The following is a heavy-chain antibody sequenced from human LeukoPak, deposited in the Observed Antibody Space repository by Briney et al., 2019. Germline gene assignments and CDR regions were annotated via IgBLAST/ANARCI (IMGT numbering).Heavy chain of an antibody. CDR2: IKQDGSKK. CDR1: GFTFSSYV. V-gene: IGHV3-7*04. J-gene: IGHJ4*02. CDR3: TRVGYIDEGIDY. D-gene: IGHD5-24*01. Sequence: GGSLRLSCAASGFTFSSYVMHWVRQAPGKGLEWVANIKQDGSKKSYVDSVKGRFTISRDNAKNSLYLQMNSLRAEDTAKYYCTRVGYIDEGIDYWGQGTLVTVSS.